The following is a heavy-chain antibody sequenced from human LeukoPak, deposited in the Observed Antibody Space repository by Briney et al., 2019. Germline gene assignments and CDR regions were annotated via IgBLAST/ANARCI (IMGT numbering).Heavy chain of an antibody. CDR1: GFTFSSYG. D-gene: IGHD4-17*01. J-gene: IGHJ6*03. V-gene: IGHV3-21*01. Sequence: PGGSLRLSCAASGFTFSSYGMKSVRPAPGKGLEWVSSISSSSSYIDYADSVKGRFTISRDNAKNSLYLQMNSLRAEDTAVYYCAREGGGTTVSPWYYYYYMDVWGKGTTVTASS. CDR3: AREGGGTTVSPWYYYYYMDV. CDR2: ISSSSSYI.